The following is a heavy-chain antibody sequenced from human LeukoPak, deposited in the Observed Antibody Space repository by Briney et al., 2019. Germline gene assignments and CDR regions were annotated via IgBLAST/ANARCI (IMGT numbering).Heavy chain of an antibody. CDR3: AKDRSPEYDYWTGYLHGGFDY. D-gene: IGHD5-12*01. J-gene: IGHJ4*02. CDR1: GFIFSNDA. CDR2: ISSDGNNK. V-gene: IGHV3-30*18. Sequence: GSLILSCAAPGFIFSNDAMHWVRQAPGKGLEWVAVISSDGNNKYYADSVKGRFTISRDNSKNTLYLQMNSLRTEDTALYYCAKDRSPEYDYWTGYLHGGFDYWGQGTLVTVSS.